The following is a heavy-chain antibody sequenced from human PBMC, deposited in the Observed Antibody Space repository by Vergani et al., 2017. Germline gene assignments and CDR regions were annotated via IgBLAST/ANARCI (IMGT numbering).Heavy chain of an antibody. J-gene: IGHJ5*02. CDR3: ARGGPSIAAAGTRWFDP. CDR2: INHSGST. D-gene: IGHD6-13*01. V-gene: IGHV4-34*01. CDR1: GGSSSGYY. Sequence: QVQLQQWGAGLLKPSETLSLTCAVYGGSSSGYYWSWIRQPPGKGLEWIGEINHSGSTNYNPSLKSRVTISVDTSKNQFSLKLSSVTAADTAVYYCARGGPSIAAAGTRWFDPWGQGTLVTVSS.